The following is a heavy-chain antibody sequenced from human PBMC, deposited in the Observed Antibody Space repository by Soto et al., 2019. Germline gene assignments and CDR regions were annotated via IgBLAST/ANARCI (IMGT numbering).Heavy chain of an antibody. V-gene: IGHV3-23*01. CDR3: AKHRGFVAGPFDS. CDR2: ISGNVGSTT. J-gene: IGHJ4*02. D-gene: IGHD6-19*01. CDR1: GITFTNYA. Sequence: EVQLLESGGGLAQPGGSLRLSCAVSGITFTNYAMGWVRQAPGKGLEWVSGISGNVGSTTHYADSVKGRFTLSRENSNNILFLQMNSLRAEDTAVYYCAKHRGFVAGPFDSWGQGTLVIVSS.